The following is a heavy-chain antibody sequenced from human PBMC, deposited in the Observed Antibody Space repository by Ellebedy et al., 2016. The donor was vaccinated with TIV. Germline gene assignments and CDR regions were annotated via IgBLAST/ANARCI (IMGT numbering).Heavy chain of an antibody. CDR2: IYYSGST. Sequence: MPSETLSLTCAVYGGSFSGYYWSWIRQPPGKGLEWIGYIYYSGSTYYNPSLKSRVTISVDTSKNQFSLKLSSVTAADTAVYYCARGTFRWFDPWGQGTLVTVSS. CDR3: ARGTFRWFDP. CDR1: GGSFSGYY. D-gene: IGHD3-16*01. J-gene: IGHJ5*02. V-gene: IGHV4-34*01.